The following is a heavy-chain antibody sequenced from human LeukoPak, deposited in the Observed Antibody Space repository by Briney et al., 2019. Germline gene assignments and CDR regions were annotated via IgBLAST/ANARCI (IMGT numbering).Heavy chain of an antibody. CDR1: GYSISSGYY. J-gene: IGHJ4*02. CDR3: AREKTYYDYVWGSYRYTSGLDY. Sequence: SETLSLTCTVSGYSISSGYYWGWIRQPPGKGLEWIGSIYHSGSTYYNPSLKSRVTISVDTSKNQFSLKLSSVTAADTAVYYCAREKTYYDYVWGSYRYTSGLDYWGQGTLVTVSS. D-gene: IGHD3-16*02. V-gene: IGHV4-38-2*02. CDR2: IYHSGST.